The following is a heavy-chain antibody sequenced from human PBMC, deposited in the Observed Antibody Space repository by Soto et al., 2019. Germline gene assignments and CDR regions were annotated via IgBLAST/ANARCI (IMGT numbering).Heavy chain of an antibody. V-gene: IGHV4-59*08. CDR1: GGSISSYY. D-gene: IGHD3-3*01. J-gene: IGHJ4*02. Sequence: PSETLSLTCTISGGSISSYYWSWIRQTPGKGLEWIGYVYSSGTTNYNPSLRSRVTMSLDTSHNQFSLRLSSVTAADTAVYYCARSSIKPQVFMYPFDSWSQGTLVTVSS. CDR2: VYSSGTT. CDR3: ARSSIKPQVFMYPFDS.